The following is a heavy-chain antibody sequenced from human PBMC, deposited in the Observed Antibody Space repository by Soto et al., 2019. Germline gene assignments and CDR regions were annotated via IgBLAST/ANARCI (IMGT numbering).Heavy chain of an antibody. CDR2: VNHNGRN. J-gene: IGHJ3*01. Sequence: PSETLSLTCDVYGGSFSGYFGNWIRQSPGKGLEWIGKVNHNGRNNYNPSLKSRVTISLDMSKKQISLKLTSVTAADTAVYYCARGGSSDWQVAFDFWGQGTMVTVSS. V-gene: IGHV4-34*01. CDR1: GGSFSGYF. D-gene: IGHD6-19*01. CDR3: ARGGSSDWQVAFDF.